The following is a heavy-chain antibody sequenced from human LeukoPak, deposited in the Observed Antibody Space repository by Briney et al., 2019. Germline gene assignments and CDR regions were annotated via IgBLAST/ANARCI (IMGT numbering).Heavy chain of an antibody. CDR2: INPSGGST. CDR3: ARAAGSSGYSS. D-gene: IGHD3-22*01. Sequence: GASVKVSCKASGYTFTTYYMHWVRQAPGQGLEWMGIINPSGGSTSYAQKFQGRLTMTRDTSTSTVYMELSSLRSEDTAVYYCARAAGSSGYSSWGQGTLVTVSS. CDR1: GYTFTTYY. V-gene: IGHV1-46*01. J-gene: IGHJ5*02.